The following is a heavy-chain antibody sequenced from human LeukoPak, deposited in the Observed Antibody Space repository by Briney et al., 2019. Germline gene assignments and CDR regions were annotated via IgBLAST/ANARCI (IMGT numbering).Heavy chain of an antibody. J-gene: IGHJ4*02. CDR2: ISGSGGST. Sequence: GGSLRLSCAASGFTFSSYAMSWVRQAPGKGLEWVSAISGSGGSTYYANSVKGRFTISRDNSKNTLYLQMNSLRAEDTAVYCCAKDMYDYVWGSCSDYWGQGTLVTVSS. CDR3: AKDMYDYVWGSCSDY. V-gene: IGHV3-23*01. D-gene: IGHD3-16*01. CDR1: GFTFSSYA.